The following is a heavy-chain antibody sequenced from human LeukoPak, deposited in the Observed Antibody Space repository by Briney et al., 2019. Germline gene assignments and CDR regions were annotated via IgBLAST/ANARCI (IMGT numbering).Heavy chain of an antibody. J-gene: IGHJ4*02. CDR2: INSDGSST. V-gene: IGHV3-74*01. D-gene: IGHD1-26*01. CDR3: ARDRNSGSYFDY. CDR1: GFTFSSYW. Sequence: GGSLRLSCAASGFTFSSYWMHWVRQAPGKGLVWVSRINSDGSSTTYADSVKGRFTISRDNAKNTLYLQMNSLRAEDTAVYYCARDRNSGSYFDYWGQGSLVTVSS.